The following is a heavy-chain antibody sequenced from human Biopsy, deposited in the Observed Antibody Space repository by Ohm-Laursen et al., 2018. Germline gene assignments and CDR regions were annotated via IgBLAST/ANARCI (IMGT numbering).Heavy chain of an antibody. D-gene: IGHD6-13*01. CDR3: ARVPLPGIGAAYQGRFLYGMDV. Sequence: TLSLTCSVYGGSFNGYFWSWIRQPPGKGLEWIGDITQSGSTNYSPSLKSRVTISVDTAKKQFSRSLGAVTAADTAVYYCARVPLPGIGAAYQGRFLYGMDVWGQGTTVSVSS. V-gene: IGHV4-34*01. CDR2: ITQSGST. J-gene: IGHJ6*02. CDR1: GGSFNGYF.